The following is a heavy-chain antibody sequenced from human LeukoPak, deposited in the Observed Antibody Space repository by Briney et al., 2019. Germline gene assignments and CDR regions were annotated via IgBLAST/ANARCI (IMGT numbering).Heavy chain of an antibody. J-gene: IGHJ3*02. CDR3: ASGLGSSGWYNGAFEI. Sequence: PPETLSLTCTVSGGSISSYYWSWIRQPAGKGLEWIGRIYTSGSTNYNPSLKSRVTMSVDTSKNQFSLNLSSVTAADTAVYYCASGLGSSGWYNGAFEIWGQGTMVTVSS. V-gene: IGHV4-4*07. D-gene: IGHD6-19*01. CDR2: IYTSGST. CDR1: GGSISSYY.